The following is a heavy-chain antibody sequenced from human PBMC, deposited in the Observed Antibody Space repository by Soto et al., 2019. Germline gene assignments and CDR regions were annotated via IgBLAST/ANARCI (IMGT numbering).Heavy chain of an antibody. CDR2: IYSSENT. CDR1: GGSVSTNSYS. J-gene: IGHJ5*02. Sequence: SETLSLTCTVSGGSVSTNSYSWGWIRQSPGKGLEWIGYIYSSENTNYNPSLLSRVTISVDTSKNQFSLKLSSVTAADTAVYYCARSGEADYYGSGSYYNRAWFDPWGQGTLVTVPS. CDR3: ARSGEADYYGSGSYYNRAWFDP. D-gene: IGHD3-10*01. V-gene: IGHV4-39*07.